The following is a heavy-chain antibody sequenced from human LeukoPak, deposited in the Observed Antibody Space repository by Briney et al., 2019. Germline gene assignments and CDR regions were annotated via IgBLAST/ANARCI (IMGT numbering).Heavy chain of an antibody. V-gene: IGHV3-23*01. J-gene: IGHJ4*02. CDR1: GFTFSSYA. D-gene: IGHD5-12*01. CDR3: ARVTWPTELTDIVATIDEGGYFDY. CDR2: ISGSGGST. Sequence: PGGSLRLSCAASGFTFSSYAMSWVRQAPGKGLEWVSAISGSGGSTYYADSVKGRFTISRDNAKNSLYLQMNSLRAEDTAVYYCARVTWPTELTDIVATIDEGGYFDYWGQGTLVTVSS.